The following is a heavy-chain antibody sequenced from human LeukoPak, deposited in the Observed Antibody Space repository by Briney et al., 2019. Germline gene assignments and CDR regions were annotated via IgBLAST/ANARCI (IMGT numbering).Heavy chain of an antibody. CDR3: ARDSSGYYLDAFDI. Sequence: PGGSLRLSCAASGFTFSSYSMNWVRQAPGKGLEWVSSISSSSSYICYADSVKGRFTISRDNAKNSLYLQMNSLRAEDTAVYYCARDSSGYYLDAFDIWGQGTMVTVSS. D-gene: IGHD3-22*01. V-gene: IGHV3-21*01. CDR2: ISSSSSYI. CDR1: GFTFSSYS. J-gene: IGHJ3*02.